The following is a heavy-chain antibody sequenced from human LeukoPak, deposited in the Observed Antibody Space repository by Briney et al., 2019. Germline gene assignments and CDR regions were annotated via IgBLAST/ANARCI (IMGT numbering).Heavy chain of an antibody. D-gene: IGHD3-9*01. V-gene: IGHV3-53*01. CDR3: VSHSDTLTSYSCDY. CDR2: IYSGGNT. J-gene: IGHJ4*02. CDR1: GFTVSINY. Sequence: GGSLRLSCAASGFTVSINYMSWVRQAPGKGLEWVSIIYSGGNTYYADSVKGRFTISRDNSKNTLSLQMNSLRAEDTAVYYCVSHSDTLTSYSCDYWGQGTLVTVSS.